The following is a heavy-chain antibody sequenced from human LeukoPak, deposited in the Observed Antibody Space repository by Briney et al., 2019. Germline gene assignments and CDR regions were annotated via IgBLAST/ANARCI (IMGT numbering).Heavy chain of an antibody. J-gene: IGHJ4*02. Sequence: GGSLRLSCAASGFTFSTYTMHWVRQAPGKGLEWMAVISYDGRNKYYPDSLKGRFTISRDNSKNTVYLQMNSLRAEDTAVYYCARDVGVTTVTTGGYWGQGTLVTVSS. CDR2: ISYDGRNK. CDR3: ARDVGVTTVTTGGY. D-gene: IGHD4-17*01. CDR1: GFTFSTYT. V-gene: IGHV3-30*04.